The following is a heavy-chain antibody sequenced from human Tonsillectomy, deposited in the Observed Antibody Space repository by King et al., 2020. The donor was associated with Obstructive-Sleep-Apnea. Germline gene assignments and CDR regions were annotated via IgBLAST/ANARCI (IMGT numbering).Heavy chain of an antibody. CDR2: ISSSGGST. D-gene: IGHD2-8*01. CDR3: AKEMDCTNGVCYRSYYYYGMGV. J-gene: IGHJ6*02. CDR1: GFTFSSYA. Sequence: EVQLVESGGGLVQPGGSLRLSCAASGFTFSSYAMSWVRQAPGKGLEWVSAISSSGGSTYYADSVKGRFTISRDNSKNTLYLQMNSLRAEDTAVYYCAKEMDCTNGVCYRSYYYYGMGVWGQGTTVTVSS. V-gene: IGHV3-23*04.